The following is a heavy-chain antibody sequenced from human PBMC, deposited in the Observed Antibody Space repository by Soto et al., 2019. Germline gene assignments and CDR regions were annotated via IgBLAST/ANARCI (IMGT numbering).Heavy chain of an antibody. CDR3: ARVTEDCSGGSCHYFDY. V-gene: IGHV1-46*01. CDR2: INPSGGST. J-gene: IGHJ4*02. Sequence: GASVKVSCKASGYTFTSYYMHWVRQAPGQGLEWMGIINPSGGSTSYAQKFQGRVTMTRDTSTSTVYMELSSLRSEDTAVYYCARVTEDCSGGSCHYFDYWGQGTLVTVSS. CDR1: GYTFTSYY. D-gene: IGHD2-15*01.